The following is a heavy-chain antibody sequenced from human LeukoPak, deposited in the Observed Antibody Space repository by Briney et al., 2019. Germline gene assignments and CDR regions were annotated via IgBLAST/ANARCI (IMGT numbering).Heavy chain of an antibody. Sequence: SETLSLTCTVSGGSSSNSNYYWGWVRQPPGKGLEWTGTIYYSGNTYYTPSLKSRVTISVDTSKNQFSLRLSSVTAADTAVYFCMRHEEEDGYNAKPFDFWGQGTLVTVSS. J-gene: IGHJ4*02. CDR2: IYYSGNT. CDR1: GGSSSNSNYY. V-gene: IGHV4-39*01. CDR3: MRHEEEDGYNAKPFDF. D-gene: IGHD5-24*01.